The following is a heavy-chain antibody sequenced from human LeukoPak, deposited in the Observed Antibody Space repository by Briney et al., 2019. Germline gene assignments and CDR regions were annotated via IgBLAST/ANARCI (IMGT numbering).Heavy chain of an antibody. D-gene: IGHD2-15*01. CDR1: GGTFSSYA. CDR2: IIPIFGTA. V-gene: IGHV1-69*13. J-gene: IGHJ3*02. CDR3: ARELAGFDAFDI. Sequence: VASVKVSCKASGGTFSSYAISWVRQAPGQGLEWMGGIIPIFGTANYAQKFQGRVTITADESTGTAYMELSSLRSEDTAVYYCARELAGFDAFDIWGQGTMVTVSS.